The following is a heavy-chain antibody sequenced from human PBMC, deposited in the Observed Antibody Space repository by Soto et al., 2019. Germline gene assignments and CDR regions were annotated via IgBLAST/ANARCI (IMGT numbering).Heavy chain of an antibody. D-gene: IGHD2-15*01. CDR3: TTHSPEDMIRK. Sequence: EVQLVESGGGLVQPGGSLKLSCAASGFTFSDSPMHWVRQASGKGLEWVGRIRSKTNDYATAYAASVKGRCTISRDDSKTTAYLHLNSLKTEDTAVYYCTTHSPEDMIRKWGQGTLVTVSS. CDR2: IRSKTNDYAT. J-gene: IGHJ4*02. CDR1: GFTFSDSP. V-gene: IGHV3-73*02.